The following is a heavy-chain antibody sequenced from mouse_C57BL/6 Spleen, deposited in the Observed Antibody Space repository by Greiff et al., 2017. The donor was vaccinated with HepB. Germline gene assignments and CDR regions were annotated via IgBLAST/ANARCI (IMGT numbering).Heavy chain of an antibody. CDR2: IRNKANNHAT. D-gene: IGHD4-1*01. V-gene: IGHV6-6*01. J-gene: IGHJ2*01. CDR1: GFTFSDAW. CDR3: TRSLGRDYFDY. Sequence: EVQLQQSGGGLVQPGGSMKLSCAASGFTFSDAWMDWVRQSPEKGLEWVAEIRNKANNHATYYAESVKGRFTISRDDSKSSVYLQMNSLRAEDTGIYYCTRSLGRDYFDYWGQGTTLTVSS.